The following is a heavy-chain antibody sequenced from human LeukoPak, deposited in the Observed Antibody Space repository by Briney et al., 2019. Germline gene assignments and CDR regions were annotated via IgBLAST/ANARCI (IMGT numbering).Heavy chain of an antibody. CDR3: ASVRRGFGESSKYYSYYYMHV. J-gene: IGHJ6*03. D-gene: IGHD3-10*01. CDR2: IYYSGST. Sequence: SETLSLTCTVSGGSISNSFYYWGWIRQPPGKGLEWIGIIYYSGSTYYNPSLKSRVTISVDTSNNQFSLKLSAVTAADTAVYYCASVRRGFGESSKYYSYYYMHVWGNGTTVTIAS. CDR1: GGSISNSFYY. V-gene: IGHV4-39*01.